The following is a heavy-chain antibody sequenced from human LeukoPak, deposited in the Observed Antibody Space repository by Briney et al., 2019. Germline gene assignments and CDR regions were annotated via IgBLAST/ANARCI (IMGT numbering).Heavy chain of an antibody. Sequence: PSETLSLTCAVYGGSFSGYYWSWIRQPPGKGLEWIGEINHSGSTNYNPSLKSRVTISVDTSKNQFSLKLSSVTAADTAVYYCARKILLDCWGQGTLVTVSS. CDR2: INHSGST. CDR3: ARKILLDC. V-gene: IGHV4-34*01. J-gene: IGHJ4*02. CDR1: GGSFSGYY.